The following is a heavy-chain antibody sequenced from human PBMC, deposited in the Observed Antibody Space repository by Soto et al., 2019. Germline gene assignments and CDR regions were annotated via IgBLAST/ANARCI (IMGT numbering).Heavy chain of an antibody. D-gene: IGHD6-19*01. Sequence: SETLSLTCAVSGGSISSINWWSWVRQPPGKGLEWIGEIYHSGSTNYNPSLKSRVTISVDKSKNQFSLKLSSVTAADTAVYYCARYSSGWYFLDYWGQGTLVTVSS. J-gene: IGHJ4*02. V-gene: IGHV4-4*02. CDR2: IYHSGST. CDR3: ARYSSGWYFLDY. CDR1: GGSISSINW.